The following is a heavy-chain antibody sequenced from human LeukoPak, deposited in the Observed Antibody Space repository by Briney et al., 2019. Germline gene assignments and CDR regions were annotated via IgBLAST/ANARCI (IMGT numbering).Heavy chain of an antibody. CDR2: IYYSGTT. J-gene: IGHJ4*02. CDR1: GASINTYY. V-gene: IGHV4-59*01. D-gene: IGHD6-19*01. CDR3: ARGRGAVAGLFDY. Sequence: SETLSLTCTVSGASINTYYWSWIRQPPGKGLEWIGYIYYSGTTSYNPSLKTRVTISIDTSKNQFSLKLSSVTAADTAVYYCARGRGAVAGLFDYWGQGTLVTVSS.